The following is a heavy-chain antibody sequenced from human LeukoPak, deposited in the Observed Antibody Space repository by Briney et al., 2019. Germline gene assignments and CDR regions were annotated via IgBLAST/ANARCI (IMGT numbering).Heavy chain of an antibody. J-gene: IGHJ5*02. CDR1: GVTFSNYP. Sequence: GRSLRLSCAASGVTFSNYPIHWVRQAPGKGREWVAVISYDGNNKYYADSVKGRFTISRDNYKNKLYVHMNSLRADDTAVYYCARGDLIQLWSPSFDPRGQGTMVTVSS. D-gene: IGHD5-18*01. CDR3: ARGDLIQLWSPSFDP. CDR2: ISYDGNNK. V-gene: IGHV3-30-3*01.